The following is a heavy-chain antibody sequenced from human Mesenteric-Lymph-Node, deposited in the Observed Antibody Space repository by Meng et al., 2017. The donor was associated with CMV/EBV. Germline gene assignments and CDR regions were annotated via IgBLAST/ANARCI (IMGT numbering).Heavy chain of an antibody. J-gene: IGHJ5*02. Sequence: ESLKISCAASGFTFSSYEMNRVRQAPGKGLEWIGSMYYSGSTYYNPSLKSRVTISVDTSKNQFSLKLSSVTAADTAVYYCARDHQWEGKDAGRTNWFDPWGQGTLVTVSS. CDR2: MYYSGST. V-gene: IGHV4-39*07. CDR1: GFTFSSYE. D-gene: IGHD1-26*01. CDR3: ARDHQWEGKDAGRTNWFDP.